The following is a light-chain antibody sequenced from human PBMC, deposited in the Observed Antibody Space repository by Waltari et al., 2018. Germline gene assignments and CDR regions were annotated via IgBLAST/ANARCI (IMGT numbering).Light chain of an antibody. CDR1: QSISSW. Sequence: DIQMTQSPSTLSASVGDRVTITGRASQSISSWLAWYQQKPGKAPTLLIYKTSSLESGVPSRFSGSGSGTEFTLTISSLQPDDFATYYCQQYNSYSPLFGQGTKLEIK. CDR3: QQYNSYSPL. J-gene: IGKJ2*01. CDR2: KTS. V-gene: IGKV1-5*03.